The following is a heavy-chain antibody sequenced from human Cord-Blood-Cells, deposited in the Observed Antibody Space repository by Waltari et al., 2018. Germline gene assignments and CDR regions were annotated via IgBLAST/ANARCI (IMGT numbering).Heavy chain of an antibody. J-gene: IGHJ5*02. Sequence: QVQLQQWGAGLLKPSETLSLTCAVYGGSFSGYYWSWIRPPPGGGLEWIGEINHIGGTNYNPSLKSRVTISVDTSKNQFSLKLSSVTAADTAVYYCARGHTMVRGVKGSNWFDPWGQGTLVTVSS. CDR2: INHIGGT. D-gene: IGHD3-10*01. CDR1: GGSFSGYY. CDR3: ARGHTMVRGVKGSNWFDP. V-gene: IGHV4-34*01.